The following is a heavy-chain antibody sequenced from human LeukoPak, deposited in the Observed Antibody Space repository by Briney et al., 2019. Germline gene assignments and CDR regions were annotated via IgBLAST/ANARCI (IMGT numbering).Heavy chain of an antibody. V-gene: IGHV5-51*01. CDR3: ANGLIEGVCHY. Sequence: GESLKISWKGSGYSLTSYWIAWVRQMPGKGLEWMGLIYPDDSDTRYSPSFEGQVTISADKSISTAYLQWRSLRASDTAMYYCANGLIEGVCHYWGQGTLVTVSS. J-gene: IGHJ4*02. D-gene: IGHD3-16*01. CDR2: IYPDDSDT. CDR1: GYSLTSYW.